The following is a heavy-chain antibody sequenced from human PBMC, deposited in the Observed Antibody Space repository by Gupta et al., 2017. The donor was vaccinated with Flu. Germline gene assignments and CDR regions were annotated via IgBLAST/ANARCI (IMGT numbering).Heavy chain of an antibody. CDR1: GGTFSSYA. J-gene: IGHJ1*01. V-gene: IGHV1-69*01. CDR3: ARAGRAYCGGDCPAEYFQH. Sequence: QVQLVQSGAEVKRPGSSVKVSCKASGGTFSSYAISWVRQAPGQGLEWMGGIIPIFATANYAQKFQGRVTITADESTSTAYMELSSLRSEDTAVYYWARAGRAYCGGDCPAEYFQHWGQGTLVTVSS. D-gene: IGHD2-21*02. CDR2: IIPIFATA.